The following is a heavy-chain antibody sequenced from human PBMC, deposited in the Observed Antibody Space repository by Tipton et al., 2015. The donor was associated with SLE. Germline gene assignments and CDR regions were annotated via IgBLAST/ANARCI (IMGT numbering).Heavy chain of an antibody. CDR1: GGSLSSYY. CDR3: ATGRSFDIWYFDL. Sequence: TLSLTCTVSGGSLSSYYWSWIRQSPEKGLEWIGTFYHTGNSYYKPSLKSRVTISMDTSKRQFSLSLSSVTAADTAIYYCATGRSFDIWYFDLWGRGTLVTVSS. V-gene: IGHV4-59*12. J-gene: IGHJ2*01. CDR2: FYHTGNS. D-gene: IGHD3-9*01.